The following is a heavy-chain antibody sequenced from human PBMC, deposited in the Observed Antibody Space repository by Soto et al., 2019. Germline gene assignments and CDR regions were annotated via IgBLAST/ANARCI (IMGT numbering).Heavy chain of an antibody. V-gene: IGHV5-51*01. CDR3: ARTSAAGKYYYLMDV. J-gene: IGHJ6*02. Sequence: PGESLKISCKGSGYSFTSYWIGWVRQMPGKGLEWMGIIYPGDSDTRYSPSFQGQVTISADKSISTAYLQWSSLKASDTAMYYCARTSAAGKYYYLMDVWGQGTTVTVSS. CDR2: IYPGDSDT. D-gene: IGHD6-13*01. CDR1: GYSFTSYW.